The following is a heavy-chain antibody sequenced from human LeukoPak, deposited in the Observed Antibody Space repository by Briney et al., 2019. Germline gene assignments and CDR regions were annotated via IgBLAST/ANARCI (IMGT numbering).Heavy chain of an antibody. V-gene: IGHV4-4*09. CDR1: GGSISSYY. D-gene: IGHD2-2*01. CDR2: IYTSGST. CDR3: ARSLRYQLLFFGY. Sequence: SETLSLTCTVSGGSISSYYWSWIRQPPGKRLEWIGYIYTSGSTNYNPSLRSRVTISVDTSKNQFSLKLSSVTVADTAVYYCARSLRYQLLFFGYWGQGTLVTVSS. J-gene: IGHJ4*02.